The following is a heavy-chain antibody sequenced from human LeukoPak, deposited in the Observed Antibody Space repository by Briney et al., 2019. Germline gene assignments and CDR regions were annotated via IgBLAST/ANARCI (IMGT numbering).Heavy chain of an antibody. J-gene: IGHJ5*02. V-gene: IGHV3-33*01. D-gene: IGHD2-2*01. CDR1: GFTFSSYG. CDR2: IWYDGSNK. CDR3: ARERKSSTSWFRWFDP. Sequence: GGSMRLSCEAYGFTFSSYGMHWVRQAPGKGLEWVAVIWYDGSNKYYADSVKGRFTISRDNSKNTLYLQMNSLRAEDTAVYYCARERKSSTSWFRWFDPWGQGTLVTVSS.